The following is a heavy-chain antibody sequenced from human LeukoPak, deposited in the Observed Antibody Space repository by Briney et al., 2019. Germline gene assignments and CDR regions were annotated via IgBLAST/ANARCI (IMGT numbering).Heavy chain of an antibody. CDR1: GGSIIRGDYY. D-gene: IGHD3-9*01. CDR3: ARAYYDILTGYSDHDAFDI. Sequence: SQTLSLTCTVSGGSIIRGDYYWGWIRQPPGKGLEWIGYIYYSVSTYYNPSLKSRFTISVDTSKNQFSLKLSSVPAEDTAVYYCARAYYDILTGYSDHDAFDIWGQGTMVTVSS. V-gene: IGHV4-30-4*01. CDR2: IYYSVST. J-gene: IGHJ3*02.